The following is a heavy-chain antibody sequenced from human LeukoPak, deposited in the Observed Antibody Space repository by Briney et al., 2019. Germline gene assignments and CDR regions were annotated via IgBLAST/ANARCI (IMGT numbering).Heavy chain of an antibody. CDR1: GYTFTSYY. V-gene: IGHV1-46*01. CDR2: INPSGGST. D-gene: IGHD1-1*01. J-gene: IGHJ4*02. CDR3: ARVPPDWNDGGY. Sequence: ASVKVSCKAPGYTFTSYYMHWVRQAPGQGLEWMGIINPSGGSTSYAQKFQGRVTMTRDTSTSTVYIELSSLRSEDTAVYYCARVPPDWNDGGYWGQGTLVTVSS.